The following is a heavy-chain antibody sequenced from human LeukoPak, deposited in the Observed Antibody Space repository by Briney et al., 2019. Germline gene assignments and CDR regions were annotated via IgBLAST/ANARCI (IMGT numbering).Heavy chain of an antibody. CDR1: GYSISSGYQ. Sequence: SGTLSLTCGVSGYSISSGYQWAWIRQSPGKGLEWIGSIYHSGSAHYNPSLKSRVTISVETSKNQFSLNMYSVTAADTAVYYCARDPRWLTPDCTSTSCYENYFDPWGQGTLVTVSS. D-gene: IGHD2-2*01. J-gene: IGHJ5*02. V-gene: IGHV4-38-2*02. CDR2: IYHSGSA. CDR3: ARDPRWLTPDCTSTSCYENYFDP.